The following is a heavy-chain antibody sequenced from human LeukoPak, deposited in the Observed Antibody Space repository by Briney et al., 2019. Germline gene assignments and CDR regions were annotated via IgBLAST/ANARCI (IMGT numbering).Heavy chain of an antibody. CDR1: GFNFANHA. Sequence: PGGSLRLSCAASGFNFANHAMSWVRQTPGKGLEWASAISGGGDITYYADSVKGRFTISRDNSKDTLFLQMHSLRPGDTAVYYRVREDTPATANYWGQGTLVTISS. CDR3: VREDTPATANY. V-gene: IGHV3-23*01. D-gene: IGHD2-21*02. CDR2: ISGGGDIT. J-gene: IGHJ4*02.